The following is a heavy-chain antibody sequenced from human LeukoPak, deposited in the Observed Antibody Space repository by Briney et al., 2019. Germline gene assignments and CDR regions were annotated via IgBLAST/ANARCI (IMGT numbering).Heavy chain of an antibody. CDR2: IYTSGST. Sequence: PSQTLSLTCTVSGGSISSGSYYWSWIRQPAGKGLEWIGRIYTSGSTNYNPSLKSRVTISVDTSKNQFSLKLSSVTAADTAVYYCAGETETGYSSSWYESKNWFDPWGQGTLVTVSS. D-gene: IGHD6-13*01. J-gene: IGHJ5*02. CDR3: AGETETGYSSSWYESKNWFDP. V-gene: IGHV4-61*02. CDR1: GGSISSGSYY.